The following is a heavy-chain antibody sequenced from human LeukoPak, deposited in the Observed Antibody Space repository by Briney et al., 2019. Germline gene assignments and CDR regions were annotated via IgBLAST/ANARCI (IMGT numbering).Heavy chain of an antibody. Sequence: GGSLRLSCAASGFTFSSYEMNWVRQAPGKGLVWVSRINSDGISTSYADSVKGRFTISRDNAKNTLYLQMNSLRAEDTAVYYCAGSQQWLVDWGQGTLVTVSS. CDR3: AGSQQWLVD. V-gene: IGHV3-74*01. D-gene: IGHD6-19*01. J-gene: IGHJ4*02. CDR2: INSDGIST. CDR1: GFTFSSYE.